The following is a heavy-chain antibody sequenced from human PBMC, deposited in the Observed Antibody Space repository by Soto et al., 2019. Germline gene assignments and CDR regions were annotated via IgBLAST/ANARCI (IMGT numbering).Heavy chain of an antibody. CDR3: AKDAVPYNGKWDWCDS. Sequence: DVQLLESGGGLVQPGGSLTLSCAASRFTCSDFAMSWVRQAPGKGLEWVSSIGGGGTDTYYADSVKGRFTISRDNSKNTLYLQMDSLRDEDTAVYYGAKDAVPYNGKWDWCDSWGQGTLVTASS. D-gene: IGHD1-26*01. CDR2: IGGGGTDT. J-gene: IGHJ5*01. V-gene: IGHV3-23*01. CDR1: RFTCSDFA.